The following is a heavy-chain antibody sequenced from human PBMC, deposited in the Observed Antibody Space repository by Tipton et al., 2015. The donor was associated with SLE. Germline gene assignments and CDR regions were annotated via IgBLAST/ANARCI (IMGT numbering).Heavy chain of an antibody. Sequence: SLRLSCTASGFTFGDYAMSWVRQAPGKGLEWVGFIRSKAYGGTTEYAASVKGRFTISRDDSKNTLYLQMNSLRAEDTAVYYCAKDEPRGDCSGGSCFAEYFQHWGQGTLVTVSS. CDR3: AKDEPRGDCSGGSCFAEYFQH. CDR2: IRSKAYGGTT. J-gene: IGHJ1*01. D-gene: IGHD2-15*01. V-gene: IGHV3-49*04. CDR1: GFTFGDYA.